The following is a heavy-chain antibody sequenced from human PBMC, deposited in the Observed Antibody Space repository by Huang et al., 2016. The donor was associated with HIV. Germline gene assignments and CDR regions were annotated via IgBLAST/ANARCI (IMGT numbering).Heavy chain of an antibody. CDR3: AKDIGGWGGYFDL. Sequence: VQLVESGGGLVQPGRSLRLSCAAPRFTFDEYAMPWVRQAPGTGLEWVSGISWNSDTIDYADSVKCRFTISRDNAKNSLYLQMNSLRVEDTALYYCAKDIGGWGGYFDLWGRGTLVTVSS. D-gene: IGHD3-16*01. CDR2: ISWNSDTI. CDR1: RFTFDEYA. V-gene: IGHV3-9*01. J-gene: IGHJ2*01.